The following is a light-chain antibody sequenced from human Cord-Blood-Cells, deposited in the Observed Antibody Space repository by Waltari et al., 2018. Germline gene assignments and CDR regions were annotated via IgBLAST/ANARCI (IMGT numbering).Light chain of an antibody. J-gene: IGLJ3*02. CDR1: SSDVGGYNY. CDR2: GVS. CDR3: SSYTSSSTWV. V-gene: IGLV2-14*01. Sequence: QSALTQPASVSGSPGQSITISCTGTSSDVGGYNYVSWYPQHPGKAPKLMIYGVSSLSSWVSNRFSSPKSGNTASMTISGLQAEDEADYYFSSYTSSSTWVFGGGTKLTVL.